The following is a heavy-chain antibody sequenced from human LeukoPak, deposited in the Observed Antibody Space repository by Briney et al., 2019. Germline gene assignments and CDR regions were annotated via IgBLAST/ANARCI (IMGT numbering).Heavy chain of an antibody. Sequence: GGSLRLSCAASGFTLSSYSMNWVRQAPGKGLEWVSSISSSRGYIYYADSLKGRFTISRDNAKSSLYLQMNSLRAEDTAVYYCARNSGWSDNFDYWGQGTLVTVSS. CDR1: GFTLSSYS. D-gene: IGHD6-19*01. CDR3: ARNSGWSDNFDY. J-gene: IGHJ4*02. CDR2: ISSSRGYI. V-gene: IGHV3-21*04.